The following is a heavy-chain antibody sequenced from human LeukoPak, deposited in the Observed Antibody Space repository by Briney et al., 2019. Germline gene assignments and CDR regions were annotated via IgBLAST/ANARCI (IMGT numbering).Heavy chain of an antibody. J-gene: IGHJ5*02. Sequence: GGSLRLSCAASGFTFSSYWMSWVRQAPGKGLEWVAHIKKDGSEKYYVDSVKGRFTISRDNAKNSLYLQMNSLRAEDTAVYYCARDRYYYGSGENNWFDPWGQGTLVTVSS. V-gene: IGHV3-7*01. D-gene: IGHD3-10*01. CDR1: GFTFSSYW. CDR2: IKKDGSEK. CDR3: ARDRYYYGSGENNWFDP.